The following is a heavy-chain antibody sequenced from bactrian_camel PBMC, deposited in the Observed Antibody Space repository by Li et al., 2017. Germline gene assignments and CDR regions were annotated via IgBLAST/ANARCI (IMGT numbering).Heavy chain of an antibody. D-gene: IGHD2*01. J-gene: IGHJ4*01. Sequence: VQLVESGGGSVQAGGSLRLSCVVSRRYTYTVGWFRQAPGKEREGVAAIYTTGAGGTFYADSVKGRFTISQDNAKNTLHLQMNGLKPDGTAMYYCAASTLTDGSSFALRAFAYNVWGQGTQVTVS. V-gene: IGHV3S54*01. CDR1: RRYTYT. CDR2: IYTTGAGGT. CDR3: AASTLTDGSSFALRAFAYNV.